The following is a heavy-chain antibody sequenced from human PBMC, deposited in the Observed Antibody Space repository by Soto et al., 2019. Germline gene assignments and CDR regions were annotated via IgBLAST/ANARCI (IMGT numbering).Heavy chain of an antibody. CDR3: ATVRLRDFWSGYLPNWFDP. J-gene: IGHJ5*02. CDR1: GYTLTELS. CDR2: FDPEDGET. D-gene: IGHD3-3*01. Sequence: ASVKVSCKVSGYTLTELSMHWLRQAPGKGLEWMGGFDPEDGETIYAQKFQGRVTMTEDTSTDTAYMELSSLRSEDTAVYYCATVRLRDFWSGYLPNWFDPWGQGTLVTVSS. V-gene: IGHV1-24*01.